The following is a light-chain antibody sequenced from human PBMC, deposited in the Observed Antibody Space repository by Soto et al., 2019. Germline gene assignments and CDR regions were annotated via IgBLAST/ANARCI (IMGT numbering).Light chain of an antibody. J-gene: IGKJ4*01. CDR3: QQLESYPST. CDR1: QSVSSSY. Sequence: LTQSPGTLSLSPGERATLSCRASQSVSSSYLAWYQQKPGKAPKLLIYAASTLQSGVPSRFSGSGSGTDFTLTISSLQPEDFATYYCQQLESYPSTFGGGTKVDIK. V-gene: IGKV1-9*01. CDR2: AAS.